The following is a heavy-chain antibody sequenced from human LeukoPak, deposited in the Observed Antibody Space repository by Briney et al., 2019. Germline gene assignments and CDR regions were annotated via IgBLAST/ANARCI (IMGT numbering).Heavy chain of an antibody. CDR2: INPNSGGT. Sequence: ASVKVSCKASGYTFTGYYMHWVRQAPGQGLEWMGWINPNSGGTNYAQKFQGRVTMTRDTSISTAYMELSRLRSDDTAVYYCARDERCSSTGCYDTEIYFDYWGQGTLVTVSS. D-gene: IGHD2-2*01. J-gene: IGHJ4*02. V-gene: IGHV1-2*02. CDR1: GYTFTGYY. CDR3: ARDERCSSTGCYDTEIYFDY.